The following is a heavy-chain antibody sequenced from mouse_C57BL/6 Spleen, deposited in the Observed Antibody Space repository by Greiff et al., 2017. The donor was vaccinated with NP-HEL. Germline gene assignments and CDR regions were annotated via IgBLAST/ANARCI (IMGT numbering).Heavy chain of an antibody. D-gene: IGHD1-1*01. V-gene: IGHV1-50*01. Sequence: QVQLQQPGAELVKPGASVKLSCKASGYTFTSYWMQWVKQRPGQGLEWIGEIDPSDSYTNYNQKFKGKATLTVDTSSSTAYMKLSSLTSEDSAVYYCARGGNYYGSSHWYFDVWGTGTTLTVSS. J-gene: IGHJ1*03. CDR1: GYTFTSYW. CDR3: ARGGNYYGSSHWYFDV. CDR2: IDPSDSYT.